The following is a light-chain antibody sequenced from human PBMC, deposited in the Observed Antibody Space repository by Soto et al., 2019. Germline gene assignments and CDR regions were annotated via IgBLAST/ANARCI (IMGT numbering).Light chain of an antibody. V-gene: IGKV1-9*01. J-gene: IGKJ1*01. CDR1: QDIRNY. Sequence: DTQLTKSPSFLSTSVGDRVTITCRASQDIRNYLAWYQQKPGKAPKVLIYAASTLLSGVPSRFSGSGSGTEFSLTISSLQPEDFATYYCQQLDSYPRTFSQGTKVDIK. CDR3: QQLDSYPRT. CDR2: AAS.